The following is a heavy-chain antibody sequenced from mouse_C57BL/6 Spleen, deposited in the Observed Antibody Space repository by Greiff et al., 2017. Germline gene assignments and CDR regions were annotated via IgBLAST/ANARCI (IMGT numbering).Heavy chain of an antibody. CDR2: INPSSGYT. Sequence: QVQLQQSGAELARPGASVKMSCKASGYTFTSYTMHWVKQRPGQGLEWIGYINPSSGYTKYTQKFKDKATLTADKSSSTAYMQLSSLTSEDSAVYYCARMITRLTRYFDVWGTGTTVTVSS. J-gene: IGHJ1*03. D-gene: IGHD2-4*01. CDR1: GYTFTSYT. CDR3: ARMITRLTRYFDV. V-gene: IGHV1-4*01.